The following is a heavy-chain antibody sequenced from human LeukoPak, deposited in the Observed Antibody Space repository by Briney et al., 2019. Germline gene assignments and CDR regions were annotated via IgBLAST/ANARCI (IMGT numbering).Heavy chain of an antibody. CDR3: ARRLTQYDCFDP. CDR2: TYYGSTWYN. Sequence: SQTLSLTCAISGDSVSSNSVTWNWIRQSLSRGLEWLGRTYYGSTWYNDYAVSVRGRITVNPDTSKNQFSLHLNSVTPEDTAVYYCARRLTQYDCFDPWGQGILVTVSS. D-gene: IGHD2-2*01. V-gene: IGHV6-1*01. CDR1: GDSVSSNSVT. J-gene: IGHJ5*02.